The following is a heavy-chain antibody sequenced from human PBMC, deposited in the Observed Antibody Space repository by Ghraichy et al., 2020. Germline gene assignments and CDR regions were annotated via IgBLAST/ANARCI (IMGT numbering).Heavy chain of an antibody. V-gene: IGHV3-23*01. J-gene: IGHJ6*02. CDR3: AKDRVAAGYYYAMDV. CDR1: EFTFSIYA. CDR2: ISSSGGST. D-gene: IGHD2-15*01. Sequence: GGSLRLSCVVSEFTFSIYAMNWVRQAPGKGLEWVSGISSSGGSTYYADSVKGRFTISRDNSKNTVYLQMNSLRVEDTAIYYCAKDRVAAGYYYAMDVWGLGTTVTVSS.